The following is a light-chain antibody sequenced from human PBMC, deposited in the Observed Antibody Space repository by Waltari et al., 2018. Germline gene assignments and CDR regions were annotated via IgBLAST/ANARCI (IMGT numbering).Light chain of an antibody. J-gene: IGLJ2*01. CDR3: SSYAGSNNLV. CDR1: TADVGGYNY. CDR2: EVT. Sequence: HSALPQPPPAPGSPENAVTIPCPATTADVGGYNYVPWYQQHHGKAPKLMISEVTQRPSGVPDRFSGSKSGNTASLTVSGLQAEDEADYYCSSYAGSNNLVFGGGTKLTVL. V-gene: IGLV2-8*01.